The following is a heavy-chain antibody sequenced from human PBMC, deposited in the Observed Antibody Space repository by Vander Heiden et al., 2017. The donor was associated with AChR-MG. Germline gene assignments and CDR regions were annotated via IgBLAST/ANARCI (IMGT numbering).Heavy chain of an antibody. V-gene: IGHV3-48*02. CDR1: GFTFSSYS. D-gene: IGHD3-10*01. J-gene: IGHJ3*02. CDR2: ISSSSSTI. Sequence: EVQLVESGGGLVQPGGPLRLSCAASGFTFSSYSMNWVRQAPGKGLEWVSYISSSSSTIYYADSVKGRFTISRDNAKNSLYLQMNSLRDEDTAVYYCASVLWFGELLSLTDAFDIWGQGTMVTVSS. CDR3: ASVLWFGELLSLTDAFDI.